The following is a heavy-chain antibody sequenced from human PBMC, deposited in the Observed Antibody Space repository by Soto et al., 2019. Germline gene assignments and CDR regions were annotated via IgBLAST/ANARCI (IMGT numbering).Heavy chain of an antibody. CDR2: ISGGGGTT. J-gene: IGHJ6*02. Sequence: EVQLLESGGGLVQPGGSLRLSCAASGFTFSSHVMNWVRQAPGKGLEWVAAISGGGGTTYYGDSVEGRFTMSRDNSKNTLYLQMNSLRAEDTAVYCCARGPRAPPPHDYGMDVWGQGTTVTVSS. CDR1: GFTFSSHV. V-gene: IGHV3-23*01. CDR3: ARGPRAPPPHDYGMDV.